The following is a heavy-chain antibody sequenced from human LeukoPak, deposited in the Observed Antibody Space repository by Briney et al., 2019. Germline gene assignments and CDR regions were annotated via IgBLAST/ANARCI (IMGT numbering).Heavy chain of an antibody. D-gene: IGHD6-13*01. CDR1: GFTFSSYA. CDR3: ARGDLWQQLVRYYYGMDV. Sequence: GGSLRLSCAASGFTFSSYAMSWVRQAPGKGLEWVSAISGSGGSTYYADSVKGRFTISRDNSKNTLYLQMNSLRAEDTAVYYCARGDLWQQLVRYYYGMDVWGQGTTVTVSS. V-gene: IGHV3-23*01. J-gene: IGHJ6*02. CDR2: ISGSGGST.